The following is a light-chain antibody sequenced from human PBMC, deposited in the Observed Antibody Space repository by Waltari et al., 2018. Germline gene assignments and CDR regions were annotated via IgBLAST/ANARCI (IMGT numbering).Light chain of an antibody. V-gene: IGKV4-1*01. J-gene: IGKJ2*01. Sequence: DIVMTQSPDSLPVSLGERATINCKSSQNVLYAFNNKNFLSWYQQKPGQPPRLLIYWASTREEGVPDRYSGIGSGADFSLTISSLQTADAAVYYCQQYHSTPYTFGPGTKMAI. CDR1: QNVLYAFNNKNF. CDR2: WAS. CDR3: QQYHSTPYT.